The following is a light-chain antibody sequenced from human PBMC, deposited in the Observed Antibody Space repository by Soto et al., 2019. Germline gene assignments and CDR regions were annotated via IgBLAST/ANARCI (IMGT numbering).Light chain of an antibody. Sequence: DIQMTQSPSSLSASVGDTVTITCRASQTIDNHLHWYQQRPGEAPKLLIYSTSTLTTGLPSRSSGSGSGTEFTLTIIRLQPEDFATYFCQQTYSSFWTFGQGTRV. CDR1: QTIDNH. V-gene: IGKV1-39*01. CDR2: STS. J-gene: IGKJ1*01. CDR3: QQTYSSFWT.